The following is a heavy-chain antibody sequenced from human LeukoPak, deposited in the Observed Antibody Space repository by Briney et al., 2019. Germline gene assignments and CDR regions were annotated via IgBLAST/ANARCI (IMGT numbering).Heavy chain of an antibody. CDR3: ARVQSMIVVKDV. D-gene: IGHD3-22*01. J-gene: IGHJ6*04. Sequence: PGGSLRLSCAASGFTFSDYYMSWIRQAPGKGLEWVSYISSSGSTIYYADSVEGRFTISRDNAKNSLYLQMNSLRAEDTAVYYCARVQSMIVVKDVWGKGTTVTVSS. V-gene: IGHV3-11*01. CDR1: GFTFSDYY. CDR2: ISSSGSTI.